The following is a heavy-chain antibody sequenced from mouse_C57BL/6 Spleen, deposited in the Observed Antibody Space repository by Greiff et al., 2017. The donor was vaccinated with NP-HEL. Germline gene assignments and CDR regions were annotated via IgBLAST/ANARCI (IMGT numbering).Heavy chain of an antibody. J-gene: IGHJ1*03. Sequence: VQLQQSGTVLARPGASVKMSCKTSGYTFTSYWMHWVKQRPGQGLEWIGAIYPGNSDTSYNQKFKGKAKLTAVTSASTAYMELSSLTNEDSAVYYCTRGVYGSSYRYFDVWGTGTTVTVSS. CDR2: IYPGNSDT. CDR3: TRGVYGSSYRYFDV. CDR1: GYTFTSYW. D-gene: IGHD1-1*01. V-gene: IGHV1-5*01.